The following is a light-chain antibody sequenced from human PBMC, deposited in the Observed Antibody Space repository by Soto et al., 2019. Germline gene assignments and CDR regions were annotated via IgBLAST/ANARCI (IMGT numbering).Light chain of an antibody. CDR3: QQYATSPPT. J-gene: IGKJ4*01. CDR2: GAS. V-gene: IGKV3-20*01. Sequence: EIVLTQSPGTLSLSPGERATLSCRASQSVSRSYLAWYQQKLGQPPRLLIYGASNRATGIPDRFSGSGSGTEFTLTIGRLEPEDFAVYYCQQYATSPPTFGGGTKVEIK. CDR1: QSVSRSY.